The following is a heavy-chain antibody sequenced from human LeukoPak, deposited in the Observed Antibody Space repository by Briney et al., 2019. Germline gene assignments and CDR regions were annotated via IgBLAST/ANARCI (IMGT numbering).Heavy chain of an antibody. J-gene: IGHJ4*02. CDR1: EFSFSSHS. Sequence: GGSLRLSCAASEFSFSSHSMNWVRQAPGKGLEWVAVISYDGSNKYYADSVKGRFTISRDNSKSTLYLQMNSLRAEDTAVYYCAKDYDFWSSGYFDYWGQGTLVTVSS. CDR3: AKDYDFWSSGYFDY. D-gene: IGHD3-3*01. V-gene: IGHV3-30*18. CDR2: ISYDGSNK.